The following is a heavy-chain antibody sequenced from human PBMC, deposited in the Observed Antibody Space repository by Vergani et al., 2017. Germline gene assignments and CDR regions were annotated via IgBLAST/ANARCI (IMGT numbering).Heavy chain of an antibody. CDR1: GYSISTSSYA. CDR2: VFYVGRT. D-gene: IGHD2-21*01. V-gene: IGHV4-39*01. Sequence: QMQLQESGPGLVKPSETLSLSCTVSGYSISTSSYAWGWIRQPPGKTLEWIGTVFYVGRTSYNPSHKSRVTLSLDTSKKQISLHLTSVTAADTAVYYCARHISVVRPSSMTAFDYWGQGTLVTVSS. J-gene: IGHJ4*02. CDR3: ARHISVVRPSSMTAFDY.